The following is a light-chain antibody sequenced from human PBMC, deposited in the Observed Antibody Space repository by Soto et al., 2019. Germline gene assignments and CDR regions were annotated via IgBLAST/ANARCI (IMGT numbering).Light chain of an antibody. CDR3: QSYDSSNVV. CDR1: SGSIASNY. J-gene: IGLJ2*01. CDR2: EDN. V-gene: IGLV6-57*04. Sequence: NFMLTQPHSVSESQGNTVTISCTRSSGSIASNYVQWYQQRPGSAPTTVIYEDNQRPSGVPDRFSGSIDSSSNSASLAISGLKSKDEADYYGQSYDSSNVVFGGGTKLTVL.